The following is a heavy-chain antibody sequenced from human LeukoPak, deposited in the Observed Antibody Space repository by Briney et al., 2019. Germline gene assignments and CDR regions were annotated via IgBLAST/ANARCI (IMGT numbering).Heavy chain of an antibody. V-gene: IGHV3-13*04. Sequence: GGSLRLSCAASGLTFIAYDMHWVRQATGKGLEWVSAIGTAGDTYYPGSVKGRFTISRENAKNSLYLQMNSLRAGDTAVYYCARASGNAFDIWGQGTMVTVSS. J-gene: IGHJ3*02. CDR2: IGTAGDT. CDR3: ARASGNAFDI. CDR1: GLTFIAYD. D-gene: IGHD3-3*01.